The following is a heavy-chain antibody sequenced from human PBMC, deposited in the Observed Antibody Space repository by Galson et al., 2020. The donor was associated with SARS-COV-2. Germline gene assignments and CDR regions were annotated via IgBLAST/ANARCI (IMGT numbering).Heavy chain of an antibody. V-gene: IGHV3-30*18. Sequence: GESLKISCAASGFTFSSYGMHWVRQAPGKGLEWVAVISYDGSNKYYADSVKGRFTISRDNSKNTLYLQMNSLRAEDTAVYYCAKGGLSRYCSGGSCPSYIDYWGQGTLVTVSS. CDR3: AKGGLSRYCSGGSCPSYIDY. J-gene: IGHJ4*02. CDR1: GFTFSSYG. CDR2: ISYDGSNK. D-gene: IGHD2-15*01.